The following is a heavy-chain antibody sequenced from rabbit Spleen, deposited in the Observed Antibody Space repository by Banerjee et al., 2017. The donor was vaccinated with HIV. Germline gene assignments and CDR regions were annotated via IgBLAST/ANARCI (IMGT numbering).Heavy chain of an antibody. CDR3: ARGDDGYGCARRLNL. J-gene: IGHJ4*01. CDR2: IYTGDGNT. D-gene: IGHD6-1*01. CDR1: GFSFSSGYD. Sequence: QSLVESGGGLVKPGASLTLTCKASGFSFSSGYDMCWVRQAPGKGLEWIACIYTGDGNTYYASWAKGRFTISKTSSTTVTLQMTSLTAADTATHFCARGDDGYGCARRLNLWGPGTLVTVS. V-gene: IGHV1S40*01.